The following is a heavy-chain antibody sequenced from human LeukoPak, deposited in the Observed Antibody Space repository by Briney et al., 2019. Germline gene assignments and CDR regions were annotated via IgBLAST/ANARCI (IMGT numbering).Heavy chain of an antibody. CDR3: ARESDPGYSSSYAFDI. D-gene: IGHD6-13*01. CDR1: GFTFSDYY. Sequence: GGSLRLSCAASGFTFSDYYMSWIRQAPGKGLEWVSYISSSGSTIYYADSVKGRFTISRDNAKNSLYLQMNSLRAEDTAVYYCARESDPGYSSSYAFDIWGQGTMVTVSS. J-gene: IGHJ3*02. V-gene: IGHV3-11*04. CDR2: ISSSGSTI.